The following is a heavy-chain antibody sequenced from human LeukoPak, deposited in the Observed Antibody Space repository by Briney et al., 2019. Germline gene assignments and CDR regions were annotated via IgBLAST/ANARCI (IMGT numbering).Heavy chain of an antibody. Sequence: PGRSLRLSCAASGFTFDDYAMHWVRQAPGKGLEWVSGISWNSGSIGYADSVKGRFTISRDNAKNSLYLQMNSLRAEDTALYYCAKDIYAHPSGSRPRYYFDYWGQGTLVTVSS. CDR3: AKDIYAHPSGSRPRYYFDY. V-gene: IGHV3-9*01. CDR2: ISWNSGSI. J-gene: IGHJ4*02. D-gene: IGHD1-26*01. CDR1: GFTFDDYA.